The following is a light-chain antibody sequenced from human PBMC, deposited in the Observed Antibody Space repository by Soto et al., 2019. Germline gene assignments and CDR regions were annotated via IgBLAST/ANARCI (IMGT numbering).Light chain of an antibody. Sequence: VVLTQFPGTLSLSPGETATLSCGASQSVSNNFLGWYQQKPGLPPRLLIYDASSRANGIPERFSGRGSGTQFTLAISRLEPEDFAVYYCQQYGSSGTFGQGTKVDIK. V-gene: IGKV3D-20*01. J-gene: IGKJ1*01. CDR1: QSVSNNF. CDR2: DAS. CDR3: QQYGSSGT.